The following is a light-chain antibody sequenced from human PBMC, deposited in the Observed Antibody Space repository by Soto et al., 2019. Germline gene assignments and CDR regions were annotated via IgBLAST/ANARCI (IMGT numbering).Light chain of an antibody. J-gene: IGKJ4*01. CDR1: QSVSSSY. CDR2: GAS. Sequence: EIVLTQSPGTLSLSPGERATLSCRASQSVSSSYLAWYQQKPGQAPRLLIYGASIRATGIPDRFSGSGSGTDFTLTISRLEPEDFAVYYCQQYDSSPLTFGEGPRWRSN. V-gene: IGKV3-20*01. CDR3: QQYDSSPLT.